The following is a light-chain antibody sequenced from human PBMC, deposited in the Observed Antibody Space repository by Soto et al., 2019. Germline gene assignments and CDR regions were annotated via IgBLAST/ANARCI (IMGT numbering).Light chain of an antibody. J-gene: IGKJ5*01. Sequence: DIQLNKSPSVLSAYIGETVTITCRASQVISTSLAWYQVKPGKAPKLVIYAASTLQSGVPSRFSATVSGTEFSLTIISLQPEDFATYYCQQLFDSPITFGQGTRLEV. CDR3: QQLFDSPIT. CDR1: QVISTS. V-gene: IGKV1-9*01. CDR2: AAS.